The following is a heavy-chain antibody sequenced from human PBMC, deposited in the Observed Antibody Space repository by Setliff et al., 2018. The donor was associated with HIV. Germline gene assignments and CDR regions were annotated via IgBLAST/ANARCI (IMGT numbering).Heavy chain of an antibody. Sequence: SGPTLVNPTQPLTLPCTFSGFPLPTSGVCGSWIRQSPAKAPEWLARIDWDDDKWYSTSLKTRLTISKDTSKNQVVLTRTNMDQVDTTTYYCAKTQTAQVGFANWFGSWGQGTLVTVSS. CDR2: IDWDDDK. V-gene: IGHV2-70*11. J-gene: IGHJ5*01. D-gene: IGHD1-26*01. CDR3: AKTQTAQVGFANWFGS. CDR1: GFPLPTSGVC.